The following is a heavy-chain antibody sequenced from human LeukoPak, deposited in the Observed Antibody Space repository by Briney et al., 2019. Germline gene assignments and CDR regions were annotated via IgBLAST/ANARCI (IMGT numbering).Heavy chain of an antibody. CDR2: IIPIFGTA. J-gene: IGHJ4*02. Sequence: SVKVSCKASGGTFSSYAISWVRQAPGQGLEWMGGIIPIFGTANYAQKFQGRVTITADESTSTAYMELSSLRSEDTAVYYCARHSPLGVVIIPFDYWGQGTLVTVSS. D-gene: IGHD3-3*01. CDR3: ARHSPLGVVIIPFDY. CDR1: GGTFSSYA. V-gene: IGHV1-69*13.